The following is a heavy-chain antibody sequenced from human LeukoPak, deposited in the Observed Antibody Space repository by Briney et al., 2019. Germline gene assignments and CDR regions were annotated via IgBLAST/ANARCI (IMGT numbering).Heavy chain of an antibody. D-gene: IGHD5-18*01. V-gene: IGHV4-34*01. CDR1: GGSFSGYY. CDR3: ARTTEGGYTYGHFYYYYMDV. J-gene: IGHJ6*03. CDR2: INHSGST. Sequence: SETLSLTCAVYGGSFSGYYWSWIRQPPGKGLEWIGEINHSGSTNYNPSLKSRVTISVDTSKNQFSLKLSSVTAADTAVYYCARTTEGGYTYGHFYYYYMDVWGKGTTVTISS.